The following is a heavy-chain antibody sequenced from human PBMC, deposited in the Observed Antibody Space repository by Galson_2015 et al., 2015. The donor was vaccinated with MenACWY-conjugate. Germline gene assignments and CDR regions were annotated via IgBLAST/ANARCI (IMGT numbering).Heavy chain of an antibody. CDR2: IKQDGSEQ. D-gene: IGHD1-26*01. V-gene: IGHV3-7*03. Sequence: SLRLSCAASGFTFSRYWMAWVRQAPGKGLEWVANIKQDGSEQYYVASVKDRFTISRDNAENSLYLEMNSLRGEDTAVFYCARVFSGSRYYSYGMDGWGQGTTVTVSS. J-gene: IGHJ6*02. CDR1: GFTFSRYW. CDR3: ARVFSGSRYYSYGMDG.